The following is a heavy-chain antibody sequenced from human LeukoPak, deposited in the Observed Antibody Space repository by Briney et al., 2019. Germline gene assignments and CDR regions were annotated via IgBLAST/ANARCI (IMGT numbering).Heavy chain of an antibody. CDR2: ISYDGTNK. CDR1: RFTFSNFA. J-gene: IGHJ4*02. Sequence: GRSLRLSCAASRFTFSNFAMHWVRQAPGKGLEWVAVISYDGTNKYYADSVKGRFTISRDNSKNTLYLQMNSLRAEDTAVYYCAREWLVRWFDYWGQGTLVTVSS. V-gene: IGHV3-30-3*01. CDR3: AREWLVRWFDY. D-gene: IGHD6-19*01.